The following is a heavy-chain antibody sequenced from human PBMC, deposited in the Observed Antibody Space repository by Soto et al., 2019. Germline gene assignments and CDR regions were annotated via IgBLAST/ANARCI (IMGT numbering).Heavy chain of an antibody. CDR1: GFTFNDYA. CDR3: AKEWCWVGEGRWALDI. J-gene: IGHJ3*02. CDR2: ISWNSGSR. Sequence: EVRLVESGGGLVQPGRSLRLSCVASGFTFNDYAMHWVRQVPGKGLEWVSSISWNSGSRGYVDSVKGRFTISRDNAENSLYLQMNSLRPEDTALYYCAKEWCWVGEGRWALDIWGQGTMVTVSS. V-gene: IGHV3-9*01. D-gene: IGHD2-8*01.